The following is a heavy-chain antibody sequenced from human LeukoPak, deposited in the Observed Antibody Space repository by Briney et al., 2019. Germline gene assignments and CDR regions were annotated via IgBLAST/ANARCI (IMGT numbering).Heavy chain of an antibody. D-gene: IGHD4-17*01. V-gene: IGHV3-7*01. Sequence: GGSLRLSCAASGFTFSSYWMSWVRQAPGKGLEWVGNIKPDGSEKYYVDSVKGRFTISRDNAKYSLYLQMNSLRVEDTAVYYCVPEYYDYGDGGYWGQGTLVTVSS. CDR1: GFTFSSYW. CDR2: IKPDGSEK. J-gene: IGHJ4*02. CDR3: VPEYYDYGDGGY.